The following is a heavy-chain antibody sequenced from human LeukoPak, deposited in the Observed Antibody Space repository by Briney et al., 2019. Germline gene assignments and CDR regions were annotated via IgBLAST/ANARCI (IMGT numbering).Heavy chain of an antibody. V-gene: IGHV3-73*01. CDR1: GFTFSGSA. CDR2: IRSKANSYAT. J-gene: IGHJ4*02. Sequence: GGSLRLSCAASGFTFSGSAMHWVRQASGKGLEWVGRIRSKANSYATAYAASVKGRFTISRDDSKNTAYLQMNSLKTEDTAVYYCTTGLRAADTNWGLGTLVTVSS. CDR3: TTGLRAADTN. D-gene: IGHD6-13*01.